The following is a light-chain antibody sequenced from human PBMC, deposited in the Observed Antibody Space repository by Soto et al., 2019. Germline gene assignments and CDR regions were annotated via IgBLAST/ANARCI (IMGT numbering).Light chain of an antibody. CDR2: DAS. J-gene: IGKJ4*01. Sequence: EIVLTQSPATLSLSPGERVTLSCRTSQSVSKYLAWYQQTPGQAPSLLIYDASNRATGVPARFSGSGSGTDFSLTISGLEPEDFAVYYCQQRSNWPLTFGGGTKVQIK. V-gene: IGKV3-11*01. CDR1: QSVSKY. CDR3: QQRSNWPLT.